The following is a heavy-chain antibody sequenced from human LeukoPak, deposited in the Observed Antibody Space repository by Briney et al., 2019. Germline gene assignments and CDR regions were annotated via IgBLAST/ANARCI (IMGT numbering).Heavy chain of an antibody. J-gene: IGHJ6*03. CDR3: ARSMTTVVSSYYYYYMDV. D-gene: IGHD4-23*01. CDR1: GGSISSDSYY. CDR2: IYTSGST. V-gene: IGHV4-61*02. Sequence: SETLSLTCTVSGGSISSDSYYWSWIRQPAGKGLEWIGRIYTSGSTSYNHTFKSRVTISVDTSKNRFSLKLSSVTAADTAVYYCARSMTTVVSSYYYYYMDVWGKGTTVTVSS.